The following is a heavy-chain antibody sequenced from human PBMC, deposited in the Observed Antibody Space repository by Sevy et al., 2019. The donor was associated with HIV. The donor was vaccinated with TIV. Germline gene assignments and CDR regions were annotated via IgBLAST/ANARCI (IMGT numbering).Heavy chain of an antibody. Sequence: GGSLRLSCAASGFTFSNYAMSWVRQAPGKVLEWVSAISGSDGSTYYADSVTGRFTISRDNSKNTLYLQMNSLRADDTAVYYCAKEERYSSGWPFDYWGQGTLVTVSS. CDR3: AKEERYSSGWPFDY. CDR2: ISGSDGST. D-gene: IGHD6-19*01. CDR1: GFTFSNYA. V-gene: IGHV3-23*01. J-gene: IGHJ4*02.